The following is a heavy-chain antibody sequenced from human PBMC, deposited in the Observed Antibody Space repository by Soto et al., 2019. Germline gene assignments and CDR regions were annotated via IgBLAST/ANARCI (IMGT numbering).Heavy chain of an antibody. D-gene: IGHD6-19*01. V-gene: IGHV3-21*01. CDR1: GFTFSSYS. Sequence: EVQLVESGGGLVKPGGSLRLSCAASGFTFSSYSMNWVRQAPGKGLEWVSSISSSSSYIYYADSVKGRFTISRDNAKNSLYLQMNSLRAEDTAVYYCARVRSGSGWYSYGMDVWGQGTTVTVSS. J-gene: IGHJ6*02. CDR2: ISSSSSYI. CDR3: ARVRSGSGWYSYGMDV.